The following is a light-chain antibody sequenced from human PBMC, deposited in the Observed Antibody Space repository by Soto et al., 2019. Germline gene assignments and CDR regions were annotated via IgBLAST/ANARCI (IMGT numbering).Light chain of an antibody. Sequence: QSVLTQPPSASGTPGQRVTISCSGTSSNIGNNTVNWYHQIPGAAPKLLIYNNDQRPSEVPDRFSGSKSGTSASLAISGLQSEDEADYHCAAWDDSLNGVVFGGGTKLTVL. J-gene: IGLJ2*01. V-gene: IGLV1-44*01. CDR2: NND. CDR3: AAWDDSLNGVV. CDR1: SSNIGNNT.